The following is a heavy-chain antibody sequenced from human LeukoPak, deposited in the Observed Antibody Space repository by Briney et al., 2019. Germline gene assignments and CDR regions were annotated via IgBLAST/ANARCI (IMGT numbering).Heavy chain of an antibody. CDR2: IYTSGST. D-gene: IGHD2-21*01. Sequence: SETLSLTCTVSGGSISSYYWSWIRQPAGKGLEWIGRIYTSGSTNYNPSLKGRVTMSVDTSKNQFSLKLSSVTAADTAVYYCARCSVFTKYFDYWGQGTLVTVSS. CDR3: ARCSVFTKYFDY. CDR1: GGSISSYY. V-gene: IGHV4-4*07. J-gene: IGHJ4*02.